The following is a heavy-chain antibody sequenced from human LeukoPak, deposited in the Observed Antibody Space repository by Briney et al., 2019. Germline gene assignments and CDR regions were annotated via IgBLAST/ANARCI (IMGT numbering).Heavy chain of an antibody. Sequence: ASVTVPHMPSVYTFTHYYMHWVRQAPAPGREGMGWINPNRGGTNYAQKFQGRVTMTRETSISTAYMELSRLRSDDTAVYCCARDKRYCSSTSCLVLDYWGQGTLVTVSA. CDR2: INPNRGGT. CDR3: ARDKRYCSSTSCLVLDY. D-gene: IGHD2-2*01. CDR1: VYTFTHYY. V-gene: IGHV1-2*02. J-gene: IGHJ4*02.